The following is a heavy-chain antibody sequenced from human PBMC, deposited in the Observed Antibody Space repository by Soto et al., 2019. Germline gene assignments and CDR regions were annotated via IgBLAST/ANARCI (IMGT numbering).Heavy chain of an antibody. J-gene: IGHJ5*02. CDR2: IYYSGST. CDR3: ARGLDFGGNAADSAS. Sequence: PLVIQSLTDAVSGGNSGNYDWRLIRKKQGKGLEWIGYIYYSGSTNYNPSLKSRVTISVDTSKNQFSLKLSSVTAADTAVYYCARGLDFGGNAADSASWGQRTPVPV. V-gene: IGHV4-59*01. CDR1: GGNSGNYD. D-gene: IGHD4-17*01.